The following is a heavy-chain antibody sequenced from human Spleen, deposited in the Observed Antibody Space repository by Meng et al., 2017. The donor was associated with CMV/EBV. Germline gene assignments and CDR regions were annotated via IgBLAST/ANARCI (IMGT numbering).Heavy chain of an antibody. D-gene: IGHD2-21*02. V-gene: IGHV3-48*04. Sequence: GESLKISCAASGFTFSTYTFNWVRQAPGKGLEWVSYITSSSSTTYYADSVKGRSTISRDNARNSLYLQMNSLRAEDTALYYCARDKSTDIPYYYYYGMDVWGQGTTVTVSS. CDR3: ARDKSTDIPYYYYYGMDV. J-gene: IGHJ6*02. CDR2: ITSSSSTT. CDR1: GFTFSTYT.